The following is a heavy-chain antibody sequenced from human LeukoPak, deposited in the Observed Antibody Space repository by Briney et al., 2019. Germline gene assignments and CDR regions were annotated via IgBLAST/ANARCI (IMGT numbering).Heavy chain of an antibody. Sequence: VGSLRLSCAASGFTFSSYSMNWVRQAPGKGLEWVSSISSSSSYIYYADSVKGRFTISRDNAKNSLYLQMNSLRAEDTAVYYCARGYCSGGSCYHNWFDPWGQGTLVTVSS. V-gene: IGHV3-21*01. D-gene: IGHD2-15*01. J-gene: IGHJ5*02. CDR2: ISSSSSYI. CDR3: ARGYCSGGSCYHNWFDP. CDR1: GFTFSSYS.